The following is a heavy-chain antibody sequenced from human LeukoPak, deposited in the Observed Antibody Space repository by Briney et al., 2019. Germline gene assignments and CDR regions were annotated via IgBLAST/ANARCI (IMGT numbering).Heavy chain of an antibody. CDR1: GFTFSSYS. D-gene: IGHD5-24*01. V-gene: IGHV3-21*01. J-gene: IGHJ4*02. CDR3: ARMGGTGGYNRYFDY. Sequence: PGGSLRLSCAASGFTFSSYSMNWVRQAPGKGLEWVSSISSSSSYIYYADSVKGRLTISRDNAKNSLYLQMNSLRAEDTAVYYCARMGGTGGYNRYFDYWGQGTLVTVSS. CDR2: ISSSSSYI.